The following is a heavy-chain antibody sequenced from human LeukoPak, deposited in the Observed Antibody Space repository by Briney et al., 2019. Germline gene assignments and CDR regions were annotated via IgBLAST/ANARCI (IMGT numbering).Heavy chain of an antibody. CDR2: IIPIFGTA. Sequence: ASVKVSCKASGGTFSGYAISWVRQAPGQGLEWMGGIIPIFGTANYAQKFQGRVTITADESTSTAYMELSSLRSEDTAVYYCARGRELTTVTTGAFDIWGQGTMVTVSS. J-gene: IGHJ3*02. D-gene: IGHD4-17*01. CDR3: ARGRELTTVTTGAFDI. CDR1: GGTFSGYA. V-gene: IGHV1-69*13.